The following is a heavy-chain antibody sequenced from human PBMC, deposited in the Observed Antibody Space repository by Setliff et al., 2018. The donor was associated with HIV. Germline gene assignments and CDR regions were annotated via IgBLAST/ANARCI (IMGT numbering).Heavy chain of an antibody. CDR1: GFIFSQHW. D-gene: IGHD3-10*01. V-gene: IGHV3-7*03. J-gene: IGHJ3*02. Sequence: GGSLRLSCTASGFIFSQHWMNWVRQTPGKGLEGVAMVNPDGSNDYYVDSVKGRFTISRDNAKNLLYLQMDSLKVEDTAIYYCARPAPLLGTSPANNAFDIWGQGTTVTVSS. CDR2: VNPDGSND. CDR3: ARPAPLLGTSPANNAFDI.